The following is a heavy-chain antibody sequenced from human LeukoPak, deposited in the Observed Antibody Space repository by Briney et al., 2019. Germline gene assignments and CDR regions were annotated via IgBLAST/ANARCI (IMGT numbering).Heavy chain of an antibody. J-gene: IGHJ4*02. CDR1: GGSVSNTNYY. V-gene: IGHV4-39*07. Sequence: SETLSLTCTVSGGSVSNTNYYWAWIRQPPGKGLEWIGSVSHSGSTYYNPSLKSRVSTSVDTSKNQVSLSLSSVTAADTAVYYCARDSGYPSRFDYWGQGTLVTVSS. CDR3: ARDSGYPSRFDY. CDR2: VSHSGST. D-gene: IGHD5-12*01.